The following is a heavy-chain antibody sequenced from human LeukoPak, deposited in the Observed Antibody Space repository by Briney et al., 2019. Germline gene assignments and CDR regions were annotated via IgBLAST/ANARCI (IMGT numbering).Heavy chain of an antibody. Sequence: GGSLRLSCAASGFTFSTYSMNWVRQAPGKGLEWVSSISSNSSYIYYADSVKGRFTISRDTAKNSLYVQLNSLRAEDTAVYYCARGGEMATTEINWWGEGTLLTVPS. D-gene: IGHD5-24*01. J-gene: IGHJ4*02. CDR3: ARGGEMATTEINW. CDR1: GFTFSTYS. CDR2: ISSNSSYI. V-gene: IGHV3-21*01.